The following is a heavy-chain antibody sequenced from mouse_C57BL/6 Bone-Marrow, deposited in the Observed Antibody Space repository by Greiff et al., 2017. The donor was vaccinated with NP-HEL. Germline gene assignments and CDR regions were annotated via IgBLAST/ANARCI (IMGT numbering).Heavy chain of an antibody. CDR1: GYAFSSSW. CDR3: ARWGTTVVFDY. D-gene: IGHD1-1*01. Sequence: QVQLKQSGPELVKPGASVKISCKASGYAFSSSWMNWVKQRPGKGLGWIGRIYPGDGDTNYNGKFKGKATLTADKSSSTAYMQLSSLTSEDSSVYFCARWGTTVVFDYWGQGTTLTVSS. V-gene: IGHV1-82*01. CDR2: IYPGDGDT. J-gene: IGHJ2*01.